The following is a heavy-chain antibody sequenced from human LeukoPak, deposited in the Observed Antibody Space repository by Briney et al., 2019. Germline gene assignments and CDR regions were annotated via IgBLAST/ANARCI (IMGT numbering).Heavy chain of an antibody. V-gene: IGHV3-72*01. CDR3: ARESDDYDFWSGYPTYYYYYMDV. Sequence: GGCLRLSCAASGFTFSEHYMDWVRQAPGRGVEWVGRNRNKAKSYTTEYAASVEGRYTISRDDSKNSLYLQMNSLTPEDTAVYYCARESDDYDFWSGYPTYYYYYMDVWGKGTTVTVSS. CDR2: NRNKAKSYTT. D-gene: IGHD3-3*01. J-gene: IGHJ6*03. CDR1: GFTFSEHY.